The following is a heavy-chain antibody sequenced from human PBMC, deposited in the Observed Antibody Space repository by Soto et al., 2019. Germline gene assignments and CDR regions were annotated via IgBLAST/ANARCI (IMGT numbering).Heavy chain of an antibody. D-gene: IGHD6-6*01. CDR1: GGSISSSSYY. Sequence: QLQLQESGPGLVKPSETLSLTCTVSGGSISSSSYYWGWIRQPPGKGLEWIGSIYYSGRTYYNPSLMSRVTISVDPSKNQFSLKLSSVTAADTAVYYCAIQSRKARVDPWGQGTLVTVSS. CDR3: AIQSRKARVDP. J-gene: IGHJ5*02. V-gene: IGHV4-39*01. CDR2: IYYSGRT.